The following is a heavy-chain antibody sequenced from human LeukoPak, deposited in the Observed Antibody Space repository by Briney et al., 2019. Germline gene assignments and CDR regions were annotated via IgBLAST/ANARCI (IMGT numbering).Heavy chain of an antibody. CDR1: GYTFTGYY. J-gene: IGHJ4*02. V-gene: IGHV1-2*02. D-gene: IGHD6-19*01. CDR3: ARGSFGYSSGWYVLGY. CDR2: INPNSGGT. Sequence: ASVKVSCKASGYTFTGYYMHWVRQAPGQGLEWMGWINPNSGGTNYAQKFQGRVTMTRDMSISTAYMELSRLRSDDTAVYYCARGSFGYSSGWYVLGYWGQGTLVTVSS.